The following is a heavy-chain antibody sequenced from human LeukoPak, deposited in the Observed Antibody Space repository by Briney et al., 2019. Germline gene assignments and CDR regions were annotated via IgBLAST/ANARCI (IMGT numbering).Heavy chain of an antibody. CDR2: ISSSASTI. J-gene: IGHJ4*02. CDR3: ASQGRRDGYNPLVY. D-gene: IGHD5-24*01. CDR1: GFTFSDYY. V-gene: IGHV3-11*01. Sequence: PGGSLRLSCAASGFTFSDYYMSWIRQAPGKGLEWASCISSSASTIDYADSVKGRFTISRDNAKNSLYLQMNSLRAEDTAVYYCASQGRRDGYNPLVYWGQGTLVTVSS.